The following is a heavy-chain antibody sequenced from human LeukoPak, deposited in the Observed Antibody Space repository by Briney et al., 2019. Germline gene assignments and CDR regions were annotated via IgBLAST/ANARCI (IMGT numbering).Heavy chain of an antibody. Sequence: PSETLSLTCTVSGGSISSSSYYWGWIRQPPGKGLEWIGEIYHSGSTNYNPSLESRVTISVDKSKNQFSLKLSSVTAADTAVYYCASPGDGWFGELQYAFDIWGQGTMVTVSS. CDR2: IYHSGST. D-gene: IGHD3-10*01. J-gene: IGHJ3*02. CDR3: ASPGDGWFGELQYAFDI. CDR1: GGSISSSSYY. V-gene: IGHV4-39*07.